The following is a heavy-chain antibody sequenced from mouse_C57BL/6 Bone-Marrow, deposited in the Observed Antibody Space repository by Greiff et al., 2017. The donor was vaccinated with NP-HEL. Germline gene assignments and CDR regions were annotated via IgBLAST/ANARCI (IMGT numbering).Heavy chain of an antibody. CDR3: VRHTPGTEEDYYAMDY. J-gene: IGHJ4*01. D-gene: IGHD3-3*01. Sequence: EVKLMESGGGLVQPKGSLKLSCAASGFSFNTYAMNWVRQAPGKGLEWVARIRSKSNNYATYYADSVKDRFTISRDDSESMLYLQMNNLKTEDTAMYYCVRHTPGTEEDYYAMDYWGQGTSVTVSS. CDR2: IRSKSNNYAT. CDR1: GFSFNTYA. V-gene: IGHV10-1*01.